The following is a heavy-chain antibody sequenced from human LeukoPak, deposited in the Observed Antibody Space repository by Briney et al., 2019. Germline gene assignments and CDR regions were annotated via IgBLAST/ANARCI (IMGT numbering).Heavy chain of an antibody. D-gene: IGHD3-16*01. Sequence: LTGGSLRLSCAASGFTFSSYWMHWVRQAPGKGLVWVSRIYSGGSSTSNADSVKGRFTISRDNVQKTLYLQMNSLRAEDTAVYYCARGGAVPDYWGQGTLVIVSS. CDR1: GFTFSSYW. CDR3: ARGGAVPDY. CDR2: IYSGGSST. V-gene: IGHV3-74*01. J-gene: IGHJ4*02.